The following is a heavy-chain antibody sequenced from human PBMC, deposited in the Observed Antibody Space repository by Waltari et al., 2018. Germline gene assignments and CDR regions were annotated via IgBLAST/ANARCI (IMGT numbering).Heavy chain of an antibody. Sequence: QVQLQESGPGLVKPSGTLSPTCDASGDSITSNYWWSWVRQPPGKGLEWIGEIYRSGTTNYNPSRKSRVTISADKSNNLFSLKVYSVTAADTAVYYCTGHYTGSNCHHFWGQGTMVRVSS. D-gene: IGHD2-8*02. CDR2: IYRSGTT. J-gene: IGHJ3*01. V-gene: IGHV4-4*02. CDR3: TGHYTGSNCHHF. CDR1: GDSITSNYW.